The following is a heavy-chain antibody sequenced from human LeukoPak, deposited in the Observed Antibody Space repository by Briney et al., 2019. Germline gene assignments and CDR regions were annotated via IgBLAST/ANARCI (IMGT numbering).Heavy chain of an antibody. D-gene: IGHD3-3*01. J-gene: IGHJ4*02. CDR3: AREPYSYDFWSGYYTGSTDY. CDR2: IYYSGST. CDR1: GGSISSYY. Sequence: KTSETLSLTCTVSGGSISSYYWSWIRQPPGKGLEWIGYIYYSGSTNYNPSLKSRVTISVDKSKNQFSLKLSSVSAADTAVYYCAREPYSYDFWSGYYTGSTDYWGQGTLVTVSS. V-gene: IGHV4-59*08.